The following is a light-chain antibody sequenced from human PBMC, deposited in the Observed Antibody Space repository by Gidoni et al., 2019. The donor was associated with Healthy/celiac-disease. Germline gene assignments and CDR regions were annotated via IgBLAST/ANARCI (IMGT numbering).Light chain of an antibody. CDR1: QSISSY. V-gene: IGKV1-39*01. J-gene: IGKJ2*04. CDR3: QQSYSTPRCS. Sequence: DIQMTQSTSSLSASVGDRVTITCRESQSISSYLNWYQQKPGKAPKLLIYAASSLQSGVPSRFSGSGSGTDFTLTISSLQPEDVATYYCQQSYSTPRCSFGQGTKLEIK. CDR2: AAS.